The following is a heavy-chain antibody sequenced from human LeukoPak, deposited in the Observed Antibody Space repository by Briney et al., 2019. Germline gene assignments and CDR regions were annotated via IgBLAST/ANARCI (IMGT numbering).Heavy chain of an antibody. CDR1: GYTFTSYD. V-gene: IGHV1-8*02. Sequence: ASVKVSCKASGYTFTSYDINWVRQATGQGLEWMGWMNPNSGNSGYAQKFQGRVTMTRNTSISTAYMELSSLRSEDTAVYYCARAFHGDSSSSFDYWGQGTLVTVSS. CDR2: MNPNSGNS. J-gene: IGHJ4*02. D-gene: IGHD6-13*01. CDR3: ARAFHGDSSSSFDY.